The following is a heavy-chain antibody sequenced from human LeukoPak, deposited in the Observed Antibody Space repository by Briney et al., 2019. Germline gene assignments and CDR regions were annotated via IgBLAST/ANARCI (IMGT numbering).Heavy chain of an antibody. CDR3: ARDLAPTVTPDY. D-gene: IGHD4-17*01. Sequence: ASVKVSCKASGYTFTSYDINWVRQATGQGVEWMGWMNPNSGNTGYAQTLQGRVTMTTDTSTSTAYMELRSLRSDDTAVYYCARDLAPTVTPDYWGQGTLVTVSS. CDR1: GYTFTSYD. J-gene: IGHJ4*02. CDR2: MNPNSGNT. V-gene: IGHV1-8*02.